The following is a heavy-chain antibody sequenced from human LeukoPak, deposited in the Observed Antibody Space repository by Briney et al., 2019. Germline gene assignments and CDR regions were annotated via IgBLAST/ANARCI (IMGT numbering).Heavy chain of an antibody. J-gene: IGHJ4*02. Sequence: GGSLRLSCAASGFTFYDYAMHWVRQAPGKGLEWVSGINWNSGRIGYADSVKGRFTISRENAKNSLYLQMNSLRAEDTAVYYCASYGLLWFGESFDYWGQGTLVTVSS. CDR3: ASYGLLWFGESFDY. D-gene: IGHD3-10*01. V-gene: IGHV3-9*01. CDR2: INWNSGRI. CDR1: GFTFYDYA.